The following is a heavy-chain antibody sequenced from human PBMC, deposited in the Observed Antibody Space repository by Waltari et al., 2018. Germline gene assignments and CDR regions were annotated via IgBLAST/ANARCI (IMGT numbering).Heavy chain of an antibody. CDR2: ISPLDSDT. V-gene: IGHV5-51*01. CDR1: GYRFTSYW. CDR3: ARQDYDYVWGTTPGDY. D-gene: IGHD3-16*01. Sequence: EVQLVQSGAEVKKPGESLKISRKGSGYRFTSYWIGWLRQMAGKGLEWMGLISPLDSDTPYTPPSQGQVTIAADKSTSIATLQWSSLKASDTAMYYCARQDYDYVWGTTPGDYWGQGTLVTVSS. J-gene: IGHJ4*02.